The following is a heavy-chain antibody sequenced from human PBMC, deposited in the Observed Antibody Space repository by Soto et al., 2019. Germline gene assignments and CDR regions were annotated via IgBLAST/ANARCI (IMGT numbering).Heavy chain of an antibody. CDR2: IYYSGST. Sequence: QVQLQESGPGLVKPSQTLSLTCTVSGGSISSGGYYWSWIRQHPGKGLEWIGYIYYSGSTYYNPSLQSRVTISVDTSKNQFSLKLSSVTAADTAVYYCARGSRFIVATRPAYFDYWGQGTLVTVSS. D-gene: IGHD5-12*01. CDR1: GGSISSGGYY. V-gene: IGHV4-31*03. CDR3: ARGSRFIVATRPAYFDY. J-gene: IGHJ4*02.